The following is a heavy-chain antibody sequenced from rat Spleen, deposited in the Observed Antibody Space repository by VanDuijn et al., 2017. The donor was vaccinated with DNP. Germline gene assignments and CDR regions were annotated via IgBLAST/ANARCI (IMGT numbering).Heavy chain of an antibody. J-gene: IGHJ2*01. CDR1: GFTFSAYY. Sequence: EVQLVESGGGLVQPGRSLKLSCAASGFTFSAYYMAWVRQAPAKGLEWIASITDGNGNTFYPDSVKGRFTVSRDNAQNTLYLQMNSLRSEDMATYYCIRWNSGHFDYWGQGVMVTVSS. CDR3: IRWNSGHFDY. D-gene: IGHD4-3*01. CDR2: ITDGNGNT. V-gene: IGHV5-25*01.